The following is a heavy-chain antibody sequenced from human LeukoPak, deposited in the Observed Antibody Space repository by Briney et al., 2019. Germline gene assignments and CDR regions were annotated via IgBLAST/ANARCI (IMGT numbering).Heavy chain of an antibody. Sequence: SETLSLTCTVSGGSVSTYYWSWIRQPAGKGLEWIGRIYTTGNTNYNPSLKSRVTMSVDTSMNQFSLKLTSVTAADTALYYCARAFRDSGSQYYFDYWGQGILVTVSS. CDR2: IYTTGNT. CDR3: ARAFRDSGSQYYFDY. V-gene: IGHV4-4*07. D-gene: IGHD3-10*01. J-gene: IGHJ4*02. CDR1: GGSVSTYY.